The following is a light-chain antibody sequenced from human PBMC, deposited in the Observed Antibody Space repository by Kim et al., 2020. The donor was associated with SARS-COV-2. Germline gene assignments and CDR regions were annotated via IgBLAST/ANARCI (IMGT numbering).Light chain of an antibody. CDR1: SSDVGNYKL. V-gene: IGLV2-23*02. J-gene: IGLJ1*01. CDR2: EVS. CDR3: CAYAGSRSYV. Sequence: GQSITISCTGSSSDVGNYKLVSWYQQQPGKAPKLLIYEVSKRPSGVSNRFSGSKSGNRASLTISGLQAEDESDYYCCAYAGSRSYVFGGGTKVTVL.